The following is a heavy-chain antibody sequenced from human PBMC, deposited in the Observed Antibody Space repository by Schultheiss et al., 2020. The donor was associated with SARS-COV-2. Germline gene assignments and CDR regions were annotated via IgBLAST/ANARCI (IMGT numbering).Heavy chain of an antibody. J-gene: IGHJ4*02. D-gene: IGHD4-17*01. CDR2: IYHSGST. Sequence: SETLSLTCTVSGGSISSYYWSWIRQPPGKGLEWIGYIYHSGSTYYNPSLKSRVTISVDRSKNQFSLKLSSVTAADTAVYYCARDGQLYGDYAFDYWGQGTLVTVSS. CDR3: ARDGQLYGDYAFDY. CDR1: GGSISSYY. V-gene: IGHV4-59*12.